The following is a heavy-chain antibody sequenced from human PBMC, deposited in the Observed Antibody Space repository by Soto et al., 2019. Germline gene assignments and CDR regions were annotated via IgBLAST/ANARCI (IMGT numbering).Heavy chain of an antibody. CDR1: GDSVTSVNYF. Sequence: KPSETLSLTCAVSGDSVTSVNYFWTWIRQPPGGGLEWIGYISNSGISKYNPSLKSRVAMSQDTSKNQFSLNLHSVNAADTAAYFCPRGEGNSYYAYHFDTWGQGALVTVSS. D-gene: IGHD2-21*01. CDR2: ISNSGIS. J-gene: IGHJ4*02. CDR3: PRGEGNSYYAYHFDT. V-gene: IGHV4-61*01.